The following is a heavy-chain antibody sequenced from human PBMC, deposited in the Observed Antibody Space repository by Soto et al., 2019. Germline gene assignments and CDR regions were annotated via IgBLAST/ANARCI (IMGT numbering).Heavy chain of an antibody. CDR1: GFTFSNYA. D-gene: IGHD6-25*01. CDR3: AKFFVETGSNSGWPWSFHY. Sequence: EVQLLESGGGLVQPGRSLRLSCAASGFTFSNYAMRWVRQAPGQGLDWVSAISGSGVTTYYADSVKGRFTISRDNSKNTLFLQMNSLRAEDAAVYYCAKFFVETGSNSGWPWSFHYWGQGTLVTVSS. CDR2: ISGSGVTT. V-gene: IGHV3-23*01. J-gene: IGHJ4*02.